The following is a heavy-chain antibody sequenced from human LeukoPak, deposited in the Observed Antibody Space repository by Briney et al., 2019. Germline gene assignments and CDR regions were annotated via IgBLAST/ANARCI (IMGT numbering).Heavy chain of an antibody. CDR2: IKQDGSEK. J-gene: IGHJ4*02. CDR3: ARVGGRYSPLGY. CDR1: GFTVSSNW. Sequence: PGGTLRLSCSDTGFTVSSNWMSLGRQGPGKGMEWVANIKQDGSEKYYVDSVKGRFTISRDNDKNSLFLQMTSLRAEDTAVYYCARVGGRYSPLGYWGQGTLVTVSS. D-gene: IGHD3-16*02. V-gene: IGHV3-7*01.